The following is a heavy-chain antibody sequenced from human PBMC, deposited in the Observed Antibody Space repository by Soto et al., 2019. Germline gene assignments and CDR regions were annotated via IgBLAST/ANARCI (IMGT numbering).Heavy chain of an antibody. V-gene: IGHV4-39*01. D-gene: IGHD3-3*01. Sequence: QLQLQESGPGLVKPSETLSLSCTVSGDSISTSSSYYWGWIRQPPGKGLEWIANMYYSGSTYYNPYLKSRVTISLETSKNQFSLKLSSVTAADTAVYYCARIKIVGILTYYMDVWGKGTTVTVSS. CDR3: ARIKIVGILTYYMDV. J-gene: IGHJ6*03. CDR2: MYYSGST. CDR1: GDSISTSSSYY.